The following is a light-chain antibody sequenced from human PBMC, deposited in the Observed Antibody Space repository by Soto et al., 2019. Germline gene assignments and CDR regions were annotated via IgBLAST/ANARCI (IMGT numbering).Light chain of an antibody. J-gene: IGKJ1*01. CDR3: QQYNNWPQT. Sequence: EIVMTQSPATLSVSPGERATLSCRASQSVSSNLAWYQQKPGQAPRLLIYGASTRATSIPARFSGSGSGTEFTLTISSLQSEDFAVYYCQQYNNWPQTFVQGTKVEIK. CDR2: GAS. V-gene: IGKV3-15*01. CDR1: QSVSSN.